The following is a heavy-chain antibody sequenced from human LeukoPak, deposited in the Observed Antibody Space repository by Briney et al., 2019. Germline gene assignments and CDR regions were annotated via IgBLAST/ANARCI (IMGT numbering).Heavy chain of an antibody. J-gene: IGHJ4*02. CDR3: AKKAIVGAPGNYFDY. V-gene: IGHV3-23*01. CDR2: ISSRDGKT. D-gene: IGHD1-26*01. CDR1: GFTFSTYA. Sequence: GGSLRLSCAASGFTFSTYAMSWVRQAPGKGLEWVASISSRDGKTYYADSVKGRITISRDDPTNTLYLQMSSLRAEDTAVYYCAKKAIVGAPGNYFDYWGQGTLVTVSS.